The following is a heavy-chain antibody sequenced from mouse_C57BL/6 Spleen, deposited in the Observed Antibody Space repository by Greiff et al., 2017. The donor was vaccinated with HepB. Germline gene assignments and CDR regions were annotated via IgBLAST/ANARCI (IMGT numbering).Heavy chain of an antibody. CDR1: GYTFTSYW. J-gene: IGHJ3*01. Sequence: VQLQQSGAELVKPGASVKLSCKASGYTFTSYWMHWVKQRPGQGLEWIGMIHPNSGSTNYNEKFKSKATLTVDKSSSTAYMQLSSLTSEDSAVYYCARGDYDAFSFAYWGQGTLVTVSA. CDR3: ARGDYDAFSFAY. CDR2: IHPNSGST. D-gene: IGHD2-4*01. V-gene: IGHV1-64*01.